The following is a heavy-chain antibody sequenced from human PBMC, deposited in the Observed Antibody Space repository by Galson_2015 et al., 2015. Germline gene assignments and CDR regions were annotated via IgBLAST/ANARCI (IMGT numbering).Heavy chain of an antibody. CDR3: ARGGGRGYSFDH. V-gene: IGHV3-66*01. D-gene: IGHD5-18*01. CDR2: IYSSGTT. J-gene: IGHJ4*01. Sequence: SLRLSCAASGITVSINYMSWVRQAPGKGLQWVLVIYSSGTTYYADSVKGRFTISRDNSKNTLYLQMNSLRAQDTAVYYCARGGGRGYSFDHWGQGTLVTVSS. CDR1: GITVSINY.